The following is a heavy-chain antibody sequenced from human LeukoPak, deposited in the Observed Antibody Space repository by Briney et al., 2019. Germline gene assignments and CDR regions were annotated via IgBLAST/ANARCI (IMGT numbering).Heavy chain of an antibody. J-gene: IGHJ4*02. CDR1: GYRFTSYW. D-gene: IGHD3-22*01. CDR2: IYPGDSDT. V-gene: IGHV5-51*01. CDR3: ARLRGMDDRSTYREPFDY. Sequence: KHGESLKISCKGSGYRFTSYWIGWVRQMPGKSLEWMGIIYPGDSDTIYSPSFQGQVTISVDKSISTAYLQWSSLKASDTAMYYCARLRGMDDRSTYREPFDYWGQGTLVTVSS.